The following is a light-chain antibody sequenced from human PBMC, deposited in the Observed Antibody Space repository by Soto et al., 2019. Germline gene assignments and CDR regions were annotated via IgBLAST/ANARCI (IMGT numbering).Light chain of an antibody. CDR1: SSDVGGYNY. J-gene: IGLJ1*01. CDR3: SSYAGIHIA. CDR2: DVT. Sequence: QSALTQPPSASGSPGQSVAISCTGSSSDVGGYNYVSWYQQHPGKAPKLIIYDVTKRPSGVPDRFSGSKSGNTASLTVSGLQAEDEADYYCSSYAGIHIAFGTGTKLTVL. V-gene: IGLV2-8*01.